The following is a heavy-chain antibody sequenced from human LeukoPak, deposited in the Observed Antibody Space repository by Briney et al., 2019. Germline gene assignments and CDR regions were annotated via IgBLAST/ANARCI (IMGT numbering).Heavy chain of an antibody. CDR3: ARARLTLAREVIIKADY. D-gene: IGHD3-10*01. Sequence: GGSLRLSCAASGFSFSTCWMSWVRQAPGKGLQWVANIKQDGSEKNYVDSVKGRFTISRDNAKNSLYLQKNSLRAEDTAVYYCARARLTLAREVIIKADYWGQGILVTVSS. J-gene: IGHJ4*02. CDR2: IKQDGSEK. V-gene: IGHV3-7*03. CDR1: GFSFSTCW.